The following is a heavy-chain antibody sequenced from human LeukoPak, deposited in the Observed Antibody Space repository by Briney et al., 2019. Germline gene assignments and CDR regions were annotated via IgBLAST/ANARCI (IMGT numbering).Heavy chain of an antibody. J-gene: IGHJ3*01. CDR2: ISYDGSNK. CDR3: ARGASSWEYTTFDV. Sequence: GGSLRLSCAASGFTFSSYAMHWVRQAPGKGLEWVAVISYDGSNKYYADSVKGRFTISRDNSKNTLYLQMNNLRAEDVAIYYCARGASSWEYTTFDVWGQGAIVTVSS. D-gene: IGHD6-13*01. CDR1: GFTFSSYA. V-gene: IGHV3-30-3*01.